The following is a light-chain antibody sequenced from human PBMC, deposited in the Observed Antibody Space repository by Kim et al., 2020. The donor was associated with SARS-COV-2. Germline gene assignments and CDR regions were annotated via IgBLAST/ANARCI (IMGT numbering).Light chain of an antibody. J-gene: IGLJ3*02. Sequence: ALGQTVRITCQGDSLRRYYASWYQQKPGQAPVLIIYGKNNRPSGIPDRFSGSSSGDAASLTITEAQAEDEADYYCNSRDRSGNHLVFGGGTQLTVL. CDR3: NSRDRSGNHLV. V-gene: IGLV3-19*01. CDR1: SLRRYY. CDR2: GKN.